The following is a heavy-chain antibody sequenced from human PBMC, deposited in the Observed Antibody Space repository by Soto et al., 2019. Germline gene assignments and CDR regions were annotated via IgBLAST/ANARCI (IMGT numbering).Heavy chain of an antibody. Sequence: DVQLLESGGDLVQPGGSLRLSCAASGFTFSSYAMSWVRQAPGKGLEWVSSMSGAGRSSYDADSVKGRFTISRDNSKNTLYLPMNNLRAEDTALNYCDKGPIFGVENIYDYWGQGTLVTVSS. D-gene: IGHD3-3*02. CDR2: MSGAGRSS. J-gene: IGHJ4*01. CDR3: DKGPIFGVENIYDY. V-gene: IGHV3-23*01. CDR1: GFTFSSYA.